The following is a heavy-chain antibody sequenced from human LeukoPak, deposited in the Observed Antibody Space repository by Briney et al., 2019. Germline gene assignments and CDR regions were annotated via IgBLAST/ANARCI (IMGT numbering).Heavy chain of an antibody. CDR2: ISGSGGST. CDR3: AKSVSLTIFDLRFDP. Sequence: GSLRLSRAASGFTFSSYAMSWVRQAPGKGLEWVSAISGSGGSTYYADSVKGRFTISRDNSKNTLYLQMNSLRAGDTAVYYCAKSVSLTIFDLRFDPWGQGTLVTVSS. CDR1: GFTFSSYA. D-gene: IGHD3-3*01. V-gene: IGHV3-23*01. J-gene: IGHJ5*02.